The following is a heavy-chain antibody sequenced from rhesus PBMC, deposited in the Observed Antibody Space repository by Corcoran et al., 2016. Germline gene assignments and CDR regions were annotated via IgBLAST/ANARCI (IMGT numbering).Heavy chain of an antibody. CDR2: ITYSGST. V-gene: IGHV4-122*02. Sequence: QVQLQESGPGLVKPSETLSLTCAVSGYSISGYYWSWIRQAPGTGLEWIGYITYSGSTSYNPSLKSRVTISRDTSKNQFSLKLSSVTAADTAVYYCARDNSGYSYYFDYWGQGVLVTVSS. CDR1: GYSISGYY. D-gene: IGHD5-24*01. CDR3: ARDNSGYSYYFDY. J-gene: IGHJ4*01.